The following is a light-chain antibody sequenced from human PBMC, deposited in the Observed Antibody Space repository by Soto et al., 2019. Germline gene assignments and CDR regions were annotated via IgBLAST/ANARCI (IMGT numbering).Light chain of an antibody. J-gene: IGKJ4*01. Sequence: DIQMTQSPSSVSASVGDRVTITCRASQDINNWLAWYQQKPGKAPKLLIYAASTLQSGVPSRFSGSGSGTDFTLTNSSLQPEDFATYSCQQANSFQLTFGGGTRVEI. V-gene: IGKV1-12*01. CDR1: QDINNW. CDR2: AAS. CDR3: QQANSFQLT.